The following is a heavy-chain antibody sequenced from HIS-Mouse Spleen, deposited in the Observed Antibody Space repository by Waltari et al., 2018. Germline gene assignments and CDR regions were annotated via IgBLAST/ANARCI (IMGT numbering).Heavy chain of an antibody. CDR3: AREIPYSSSWYDWYFDL. Sequence: QLQLQESGPGLVKFSETLSLTCTVSGGSISSSSYHWGWIRHPPGKGLEWIGSIYYSGRTYYNPSRKSRVTISVDTSKNQFSLKLSSVTAADTAVYYCAREIPYSSSWYDWYFDLWGRGTLVTVSS. CDR1: GGSISSSSYH. D-gene: IGHD6-13*01. CDR2: IYYSGRT. V-gene: IGHV4-39*07. J-gene: IGHJ2*01.